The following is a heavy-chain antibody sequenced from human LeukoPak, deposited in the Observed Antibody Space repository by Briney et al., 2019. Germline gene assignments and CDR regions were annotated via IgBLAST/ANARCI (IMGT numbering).Heavy chain of an antibody. CDR1: GFTFDDYA. CDR2: ISWNSGSI. D-gene: IGHD3-16*01. V-gene: IGHV3-9*01. J-gene: IGHJ4*02. Sequence: GRSLRLSCAASGFTFDDYAMHWVRQAPGKGLEWVSGISWNSGSIGYADSVKGRITISRDNAKNSLYLQMNSLRAEDTALYYCAKDIELGRIMITFGGVDYWGQGTLVTVSS. CDR3: AKDIELGRIMITFGGVDY.